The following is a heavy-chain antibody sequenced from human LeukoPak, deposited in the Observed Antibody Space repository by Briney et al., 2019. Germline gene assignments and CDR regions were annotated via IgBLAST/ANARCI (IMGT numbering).Heavy chain of an antibody. J-gene: IGHJ4*02. CDR3: ASGHYDSSGYVDDY. CDR1: GYSFTSSY. Sequence: ASVKVSCKASGYSFTSSYMHWVRQAPGQGLEWMGIINPSGGSTTYAQTFQGRVSMTRDMSTSTVYMELSSLRSEDTAVYYCASGHYDSSGYVDDYWGQGTLVTVSS. CDR2: INPSGGST. V-gene: IGHV1-46*01. D-gene: IGHD3-22*01.